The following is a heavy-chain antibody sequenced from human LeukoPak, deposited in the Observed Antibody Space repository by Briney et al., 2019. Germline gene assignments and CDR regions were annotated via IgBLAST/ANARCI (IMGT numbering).Heavy chain of an antibody. D-gene: IGHD1-7*01. V-gene: IGHV1-69*02. Sequence: SVKVSCKASGGAFSSYLISWVRQAPGQGLEWMGRISPILDLAEYAQKLQGRVTITADKSTSTAYMELSSLRSEDTAVYYCARSPPTRELHFGLDVSGHGTTVTV. CDR2: ISPILDLA. CDR1: GGAFSSYL. J-gene: IGHJ6*02. CDR3: ARSPPTRELHFGLDV.